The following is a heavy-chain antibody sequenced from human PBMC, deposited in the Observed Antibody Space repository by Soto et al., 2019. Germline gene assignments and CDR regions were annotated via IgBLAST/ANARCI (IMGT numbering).Heavy chain of an antibody. CDR1: GYSFTSYW. CDR3: VRPRYCSSTSCYTNMSFDY. V-gene: IGHV5-51*01. D-gene: IGHD2-2*02. CDR2: IYPSDSDT. J-gene: IGHJ4*02. Sequence: ECLKISCKGSGYSFTSYWVAWVRQMPGKGLEWMGIIYPSDSDTRYSPSFQGQVTISADKSISTAYLQWSSLEASDTAMYYCVRPRYCSSTSCYTNMSFDYWGQGTLVPVSP.